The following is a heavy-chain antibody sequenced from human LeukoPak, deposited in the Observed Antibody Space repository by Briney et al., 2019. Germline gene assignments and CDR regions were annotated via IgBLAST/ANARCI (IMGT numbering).Heavy chain of an antibody. J-gene: IGHJ3*02. CDR2: IYYSGST. D-gene: IGHD3-3*01. CDR1: GSSISSSSYY. CDR3: ARHRSRHTIFAGFDI. Sequence: SETLSLTCTVSGSSISSSSYYWGWIRQPPGKGLEWIGSIYYSGSTYYNPSLKSRVTISVDTSKNPFSLKLSSVTAADTAVYHCARHRSRHTIFAGFDIWGQGIMVTVSS. V-gene: IGHV4-39*01.